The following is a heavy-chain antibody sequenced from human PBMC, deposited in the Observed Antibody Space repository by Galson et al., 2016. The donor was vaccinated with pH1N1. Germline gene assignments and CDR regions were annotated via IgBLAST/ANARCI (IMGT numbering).Heavy chain of an antibody. CDR3: AREPYFPPYFDN. D-gene: IGHD2-21*01. V-gene: IGHV3-21*01. CDR1: GFIFSGYT. J-gene: IGHJ4*02. Sequence: LSCAASGFIFSGYTMNWVRQAPGKGPEWVSSISSSGRNIYYADSMKGRFTISRDNAKNTLYLQISNLRAEDTGIYYCAREPYFPPYFDNWGQGILVTVSS. CDR2: ISSSGRNI.